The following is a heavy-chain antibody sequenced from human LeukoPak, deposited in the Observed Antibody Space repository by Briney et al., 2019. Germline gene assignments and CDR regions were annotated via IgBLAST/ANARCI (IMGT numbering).Heavy chain of an antibody. Sequence: SQTLSLTCAVSGGSISSGGYSWSWIRQPPGKGLEWIGYIYHSGSTYYNPSLKSRVTISVDRSKNQFSLKLSSVTAADTAVYYCARAPIYYSSGYYSDDAFDIWGQGTMVTVSS. CDR3: ARAPIYYSSGYYSDDAFDI. CDR2: IYHSGST. J-gene: IGHJ3*02. D-gene: IGHD3-22*01. CDR1: GGSISSGGYS. V-gene: IGHV4-30-2*01.